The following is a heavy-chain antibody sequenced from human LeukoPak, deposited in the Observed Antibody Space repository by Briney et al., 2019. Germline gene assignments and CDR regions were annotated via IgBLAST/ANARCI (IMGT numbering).Heavy chain of an antibody. D-gene: IGHD5-12*01. Sequence: TGGSLRLSCAASGFTFRNYAMNWVRQAPGKGLEWVSSISGSGGSTSSADSVKGRFTISRDNSKNTLYLQMNSLRAEDTAVYYCARDRISGYDSIRYFDYWGQGTLVTVSS. CDR2: ISGSGGST. CDR3: ARDRISGYDSIRYFDY. V-gene: IGHV3-23*01. CDR1: GFTFRNYA. J-gene: IGHJ4*02.